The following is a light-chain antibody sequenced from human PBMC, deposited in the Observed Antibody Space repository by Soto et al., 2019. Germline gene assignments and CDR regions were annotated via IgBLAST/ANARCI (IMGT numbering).Light chain of an antibody. CDR2: DAF. CDR3: QQYNFYSWT. Sequence: DIQMTQSPPTLSASVGDRVTITCRASQSVDNWLAWYQQKPGKAPELLIYDAFSLKSGVSSRFSGSRSGTEFALTISSLQPDDSATYYCQQYNFYSWTFGQGTKVDIK. J-gene: IGKJ1*01. CDR1: QSVDNW. V-gene: IGKV1-5*01.